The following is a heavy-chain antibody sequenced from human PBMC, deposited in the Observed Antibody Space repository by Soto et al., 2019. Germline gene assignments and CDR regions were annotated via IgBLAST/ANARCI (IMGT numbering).Heavy chain of an antibody. CDR2: IYPADNDI. CDR3: ARKHSRGYFNWFHP. J-gene: IGHJ5*02. Sequence: GEDLKVSCNGFGCPFTTHWIVWVRQKPGKGLEWMGAIYPADNDIRFNPSFQGRVTISADRSTSTDFLQWSSLKASDTATYYCARKHSRGYFNWFHPWDKGTQVTLSS. D-gene: IGHD3-22*01. V-gene: IGHV5-51*01. CDR1: GCPFTTHW.